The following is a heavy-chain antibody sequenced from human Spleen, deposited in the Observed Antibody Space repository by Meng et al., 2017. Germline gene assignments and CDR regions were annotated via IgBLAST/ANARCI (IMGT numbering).Heavy chain of an antibody. CDR1: GASISSYY. CDR3: ARGYYFDD. Sequence: SETLSLTCTVSGASISSYYWSWIRQPPGKGLEWIGFIYYTGSTNYNPSLKSRVTISVDTSKNQFSLNLSSVTAADTAVYYCARGYYFDDWGQGTLVTVAS. V-gene: IGHV4-59*01. J-gene: IGHJ4*02. CDR2: IYYTGST.